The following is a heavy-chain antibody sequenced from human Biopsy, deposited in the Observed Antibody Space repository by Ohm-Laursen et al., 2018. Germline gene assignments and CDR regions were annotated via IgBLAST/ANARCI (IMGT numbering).Heavy chain of an antibody. CDR2: IYSGGNT. CDR1: GDSLTSGPEN. D-gene: IGHD6-19*01. Sequence: SETLSLTCTASGDSLTSGPENWSWIRPSPGQGLEYIGFIYSGGNTNYNPSLKNRVTMSVDTSKNQFYLKLYSVTAADTAVYYCARGRRTSGWPYFDNWGQGALVIVSP. CDR3: ARGRRTSGWPYFDN. J-gene: IGHJ4*02. V-gene: IGHV4-61*01.